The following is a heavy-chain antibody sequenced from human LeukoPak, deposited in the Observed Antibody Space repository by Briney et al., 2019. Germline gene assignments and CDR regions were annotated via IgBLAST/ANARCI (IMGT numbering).Heavy chain of an antibody. J-gene: IGHJ5*02. CDR2: ISGSSSYI. Sequence: GGSLRPSCAASGFTFSSYTMNWVRQAPGKGLEWVSSISGSSSYIYYADSVQGRFTISRDNAKNSVYLQMNSLRVEDTAVYYCASMLDPWGQGTLVTVSS. V-gene: IGHV3-21*01. CDR3: ASMLDP. CDR1: GFTFSSYT.